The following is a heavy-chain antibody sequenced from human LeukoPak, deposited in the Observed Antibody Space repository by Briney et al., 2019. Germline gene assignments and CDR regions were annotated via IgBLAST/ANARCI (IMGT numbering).Heavy chain of an antibody. CDR2: VSSSSSTI. D-gene: IGHD4-17*01. CDR1: GFTFSSYS. V-gene: IGHV3-48*04. J-gene: IGHJ4*02. Sequence: GGSLRLSCAASGFTFSSYSMNWVRQAPGKGLEWVSYVSSSSSTIYYADSVKGRFTISRDNAKNSLYLQMNSLRAEDTAVYYCARDWYGDDGYYWGQGTLVTVSS. CDR3: ARDWYGDDGYY.